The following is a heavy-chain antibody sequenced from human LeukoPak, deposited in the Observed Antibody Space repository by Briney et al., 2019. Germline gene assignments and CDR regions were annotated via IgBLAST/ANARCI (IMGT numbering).Heavy chain of an antibody. D-gene: IGHD3-3*01. V-gene: IGHV1-46*01. CDR3: ARWAIYDFWSGYYRPPGPYYYYMDV. Sequence: ASVKVSCKASGYTFTSYYMHWVRQAPGQGLEWMGIINPSGGSTSYAQKFQGRVTMTRDTSTSTVYMELSSLRSEDTAVYYCARWAIYDFWSGYYRPPGPYYYYMDVWGKGTTVTVSS. CDR2: INPSGGST. CDR1: GYTFTSYY. J-gene: IGHJ6*03.